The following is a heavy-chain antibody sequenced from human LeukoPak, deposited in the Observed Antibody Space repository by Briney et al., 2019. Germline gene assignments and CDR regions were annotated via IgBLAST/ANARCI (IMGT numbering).Heavy chain of an antibody. V-gene: IGHV4-59*01. J-gene: IGHJ4*02. Sequence: SETLSLTCTVSGGSISSYYWSWIRQPPRKGLEWIGYIYYSGSTNYNPSLRSRVTISVDTSKNQFSLKLSSVTAADTAVYYCARNYYDSSGYSRFDYWGQGTLVTVSS. CDR2: IYYSGST. CDR1: GGSISSYY. CDR3: ARNYYDSSGYSRFDY. D-gene: IGHD3-22*01.